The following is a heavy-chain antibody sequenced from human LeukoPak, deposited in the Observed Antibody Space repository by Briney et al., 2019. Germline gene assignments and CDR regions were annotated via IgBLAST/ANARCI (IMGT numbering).Heavy chain of an antibody. D-gene: IGHD3-3*01. CDR3: ARALWSSVGWFDP. Sequence: SETLSLTCTVSGASISSYYWSWIRQPPGKGLEWIGYIYYSGSTNYNPSLKSRVTISVDTSKNQFSLKLNSVTAADTAVYYCARALWSSVGWFDPWGQGTLVTVSS. CDR2: IYYSGST. V-gene: IGHV4-59*01. CDR1: GASISSYY. J-gene: IGHJ5*02.